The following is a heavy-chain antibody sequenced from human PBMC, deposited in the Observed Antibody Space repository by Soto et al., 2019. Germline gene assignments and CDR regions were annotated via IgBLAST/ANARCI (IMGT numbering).Heavy chain of an antibody. V-gene: IGHV3-33*01. CDR3: ARDDYYGDYGFDY. Sequence: QVHLVESGGGVVQPGRSLRLSCAASGFTFSRYGMHWVRQAPGKGLEWVAVILADDSDRYYADSVKGRFSISRDNSKNSLHLQMNSLRAEDTAVYYWARDDYYGDYGFDYWGQGDLVIGSS. CDR1: GFTFSRYG. D-gene: IGHD4-17*01. J-gene: IGHJ4*02. CDR2: ILADDSDR.